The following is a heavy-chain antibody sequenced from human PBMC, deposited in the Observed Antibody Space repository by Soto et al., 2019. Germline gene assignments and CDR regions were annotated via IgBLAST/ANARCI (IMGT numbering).Heavy chain of an antibody. CDR2: INSDGSST. CDR3: ARNRYCSGGSCYSGAFDI. CDR1: GFTFSSYW. V-gene: IGHV3-74*01. D-gene: IGHD2-15*01. Sequence: PGGSLRLSCAASGFTFSSYWMHWVRQAPGKGLVWVSRINSDGSSTSYADSVKGRFTISRDNAKNTLYLQMNSLRAEDTAVYYCARNRYCSGGSCYSGAFDIWGQGIMVTVSS. J-gene: IGHJ3*02.